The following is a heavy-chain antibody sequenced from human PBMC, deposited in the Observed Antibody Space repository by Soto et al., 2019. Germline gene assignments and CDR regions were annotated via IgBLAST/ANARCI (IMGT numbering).Heavy chain of an antibody. CDR1: GFTLSSNY. Sequence: EVQLVESGGGLVQPGGSLRLSCAASGFTLSSNYMNWVRQAPGKGLEWVSVIYSGGGTYYADSVKGRFTISRDNSKTTLYLQMNSLRAEDTAVYFCARGGNYGDCYLDYWGQGTLVTVSS. V-gene: IGHV3-66*01. D-gene: IGHD4-17*01. J-gene: IGHJ4*02. CDR2: IYSGGGT. CDR3: ARGGNYGDCYLDY.